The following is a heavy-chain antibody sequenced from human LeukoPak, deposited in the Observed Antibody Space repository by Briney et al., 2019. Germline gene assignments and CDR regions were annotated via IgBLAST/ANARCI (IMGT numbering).Heavy chain of an antibody. CDR3: ARARWFGELLEFDP. V-gene: IGHV1-2*02. Sequence: ASVKVSCKASGYTFTGYYMHWVRQAPGQGLEWMGWINPNSGGTNYAQKFQGRVTMTRDTSISTAYMELSRLRSDDTAVYYCARARWFGELLEFDPWGQGTLVTVSS. CDR1: GYTFTGYY. CDR2: INPNSGGT. J-gene: IGHJ5*02. D-gene: IGHD3-10*01.